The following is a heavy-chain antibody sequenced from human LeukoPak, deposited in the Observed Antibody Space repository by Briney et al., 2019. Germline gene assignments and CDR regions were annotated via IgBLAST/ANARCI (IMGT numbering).Heavy chain of an antibody. V-gene: IGHV3-15*01. D-gene: IGHD3-3*01. CDR2: IKSKTDGGTT. CDR3: TTSKGAITYYDFWSGYSPSAFDI. J-gene: IGHJ3*02. CDR1: GFTFSNAW. Sequence: GGSLRLSCAASGFTFSNAWMSWVRQAPGKGLEWVGRIKSKTDGGTTDYAAPVKGRFTISRDDSKNTLYLQMNSLKTEDTAVYYCTTSKGAITYYDFWSGYSPSAFDIWGQGTMVTVSS.